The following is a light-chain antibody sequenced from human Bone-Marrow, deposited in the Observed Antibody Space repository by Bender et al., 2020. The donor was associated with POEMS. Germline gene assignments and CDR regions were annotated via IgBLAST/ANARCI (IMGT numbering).Light chain of an antibody. CDR3: CSYAGSFTVV. CDR2: AVN. J-gene: IGLJ2*01. Sequence: QSALTQPRSVSGSPGQSITISCTGTSSDVGSYNFVSWYQQHPGKAPKLMIYAVNNRPSGVSDRFSGSKSGNTASLTISGLLPEDEAGYYCCSYAGSFTVVFGGGTKLTVL. CDR1: SSDVGSYNF. V-gene: IGLV2-11*01.